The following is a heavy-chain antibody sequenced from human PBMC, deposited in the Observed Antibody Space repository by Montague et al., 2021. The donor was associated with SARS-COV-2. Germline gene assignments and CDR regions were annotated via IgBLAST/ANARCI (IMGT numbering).Heavy chain of an antibody. J-gene: IGHJ5*02. CDR3: ARRITMVRGVTKRNNWFDP. CDR2: IYYSGST. D-gene: IGHD3-10*01. Sequence: SETRSLTCTVSGGSISSSSYFWGWIRQPPGKGLEWIGSIYYSGSTYYNPSLKSRVTMSVDKSKNDFSLKLSPVTAADTAMYYCARRITMVRGVTKRNNWFDPWGRGILVTVSS. CDR1: GGSISSSSYF. V-gene: IGHV4-39*07.